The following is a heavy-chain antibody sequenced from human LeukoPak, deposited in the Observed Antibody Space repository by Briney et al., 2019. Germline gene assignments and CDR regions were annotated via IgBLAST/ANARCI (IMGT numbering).Heavy chain of an antibody. Sequence: PSETLSLTCTVSGGSISSYYWSWIRQPPGKGLEWIGYIYYSGSTNYNPSLKSRVTISVDTSKNQFSLKLSSVTAADTAVYYCAAQERQQLNFDYWGQGTLVTVSS. CDR3: AAQERQQLNFDY. CDR1: GGSISSYY. D-gene: IGHD6-13*01. CDR2: IYYSGST. J-gene: IGHJ4*02. V-gene: IGHV4-59*01.